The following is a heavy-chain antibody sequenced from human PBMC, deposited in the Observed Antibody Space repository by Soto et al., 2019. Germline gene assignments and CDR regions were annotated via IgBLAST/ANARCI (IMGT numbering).Heavy chain of an antibody. CDR2: IYYSGST. D-gene: IGHD6-6*01. CDR1: GGSISSGGYY. J-gene: IGHJ5*02. CDR3: ASVSSSSRGGNWLDP. V-gene: IGHV4-31*03. Sequence: SETLSLTCTASGGSISSGGYYWSWIRQHPGKGLEWIGYIYYSGSTYYNPSLKSRVTISVDTSKNQFSLKLSSVTAADTAVYYCASVSSSSRGGNWLDPSGKGTLVPVSS.